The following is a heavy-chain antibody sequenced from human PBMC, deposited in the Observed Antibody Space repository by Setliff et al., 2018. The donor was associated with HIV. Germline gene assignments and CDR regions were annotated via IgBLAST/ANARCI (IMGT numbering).Heavy chain of an antibody. CDR2: IYYSGST. CDR1: GGSISSHY. CDR3: TRHGAYYEFLTYYYPRYSFDF. Sequence: SETLSLTCTVSGGSISSHYWSWIRQPPGKGLEWIGYIYYSGSTNYNPSLKSRVTISVDTSKDQFSLRLSSVTAADTAVYYCTRHGAYYEFLTYYYPRYSFDFWGQGTLVTVSS. J-gene: IGHJ4*02. V-gene: IGHV4-59*08. D-gene: IGHD3-9*01.